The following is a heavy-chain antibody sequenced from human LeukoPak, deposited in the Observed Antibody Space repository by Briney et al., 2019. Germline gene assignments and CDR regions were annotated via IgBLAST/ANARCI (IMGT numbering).Heavy chain of an antibody. V-gene: IGHV3-30*12. D-gene: IGHD4-17*01. J-gene: IGHJ4*02. CDR1: GFTFSSYG. CDR3: ARENDYALDY. Sequence: AGGSLRLSCAASGFTFSSYGMHWVRQAPGKGLEWVAVIRYVGSDKYYADSVKGRFTISRDNSQNTMYLQMNSLRAEDTAVYYCARENDYALDYWDQGTLVTVSS. CDR2: IRYVGSDK.